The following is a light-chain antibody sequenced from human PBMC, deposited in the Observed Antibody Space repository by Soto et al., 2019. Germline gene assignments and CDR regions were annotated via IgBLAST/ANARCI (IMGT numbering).Light chain of an antibody. CDR2: WAS. Sequence: DIVMTQSPDSLAVSLGERATINCKSSQSVLYSSNNKNYLAWYQQKPGHPPKLLIYWASTRESGVPDRFSGSGSGTDFTLTISSLQAEDVAVYFCQQFYSTPHTFGRGTKLEIK. J-gene: IGKJ2*01. V-gene: IGKV4-1*01. CDR1: QSVLYSSNNKNY. CDR3: QQFYSTPHT.